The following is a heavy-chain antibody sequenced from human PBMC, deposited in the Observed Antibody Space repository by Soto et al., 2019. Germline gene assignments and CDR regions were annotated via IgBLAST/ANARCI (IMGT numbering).Heavy chain of an antibody. CDR2: IIPIFGTA. J-gene: IGHJ5*02. CDR3: ARDRGIFGVIPSWFDP. V-gene: IGHV1-69*13. D-gene: IGHD3-3*01. CDR1: GGTFSSYA. Sequence: SVKVSCRASGGTFSSYAISWVRQAPGQGLEWMGGIIPIFGTANYAQKFQGRVTITADESTSTAYMELSSLRSEDTAVYYCARDRGIFGVIPSWFDPWGLGTLVTVSS.